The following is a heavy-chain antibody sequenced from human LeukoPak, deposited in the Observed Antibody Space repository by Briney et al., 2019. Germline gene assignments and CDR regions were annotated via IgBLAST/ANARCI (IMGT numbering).Heavy chain of an antibody. CDR3: ARPSYASGSFFDY. V-gene: IGHV3-7*05. CDR1: GFMFSSYW. J-gene: IGHJ4*02. Sequence: GGSLRLSCAASGFMFSSYWMGWVRQAPGKGLEWVANINQDGSEKYYVDSVKGRFTISRDNSKNSLYLETNSLRAEDTAVYYCARPSYASGSFFDYWGQGTLVTVSS. D-gene: IGHD3-10*01. CDR2: INQDGSEK.